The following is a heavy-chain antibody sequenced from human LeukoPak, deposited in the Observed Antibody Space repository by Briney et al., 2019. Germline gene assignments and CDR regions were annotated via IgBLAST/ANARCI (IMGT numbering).Heavy chain of an antibody. Sequence: PSETLSLTCTVSGGSISSYYWSWIRQPPGKGLEWIGYISYSGNTNYNPSLKSRVTISVETSKNQFSLKLSSVTAADTAVYYCGKQGGYIAPLALWGQGTLVTVSS. CDR3: GKQGGYIAPLAL. J-gene: IGHJ4*02. D-gene: IGHD6-13*01. CDR2: ISYSGNT. V-gene: IGHV4-59*08. CDR1: GGSISSYY.